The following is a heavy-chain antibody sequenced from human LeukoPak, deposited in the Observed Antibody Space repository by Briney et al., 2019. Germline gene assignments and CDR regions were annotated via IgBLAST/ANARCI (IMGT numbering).Heavy chain of an antibody. V-gene: IGHV5-51*01. J-gene: IGHJ4*02. D-gene: IGHD3-10*01. CDR1: GSRFTSYW. Sequence: GESLQISCKGSGSRFTSYWIGWLRQMPGKGLEWMGNIYPGDSDTRYSPSFQGQVTISADKSISTAYLQWSSLKASDTAMYYCARRAYYYGSGSPYYFDYWGQGTLVTVSS. CDR2: IYPGDSDT. CDR3: ARRAYYYGSGSPYYFDY.